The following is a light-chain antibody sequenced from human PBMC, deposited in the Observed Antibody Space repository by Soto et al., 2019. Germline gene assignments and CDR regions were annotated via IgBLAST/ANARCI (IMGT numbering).Light chain of an antibody. CDR2: GNS. CDR1: SSNIGAGYD. J-gene: IGLJ1*01. V-gene: IGLV1-40*01. CDR3: QSYDTRLFVPSV. Sequence: QSVLRHARSECGARGQRVTFSNTGSSSNIGAGYDVHWYQQLPETAPKLLIYGNSNRPSGVPDRFSGSKSGTSSSLAITWLQAEYEADYCCQSYDTRLFVPSVFATGTK.